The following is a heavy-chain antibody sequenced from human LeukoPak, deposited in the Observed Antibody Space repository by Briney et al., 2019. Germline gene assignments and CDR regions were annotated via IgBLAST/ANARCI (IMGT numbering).Heavy chain of an antibody. J-gene: IGHJ4*02. CDR3: AKDRSTYYYDSSGSDY. CDR2: IRYDGSNK. V-gene: IGHV3-30*02. CDR1: GFTFSSYA. Sequence: GGSLRLSCAASGFTFSSYAMHWVRQAPGKGLEWVAFIRYDGSNKYYADSVKGRFTIFRDNSKNTLYLQMNSLRAEDTAVYYCAKDRSTYYYDSSGSDYWGQGTLVTVSS. D-gene: IGHD3-22*01.